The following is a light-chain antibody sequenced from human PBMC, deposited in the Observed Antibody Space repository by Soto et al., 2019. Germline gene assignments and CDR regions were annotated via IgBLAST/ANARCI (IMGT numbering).Light chain of an antibody. CDR3: QQYGSSPT. V-gene: IGKV3-20*01. Sequence: EVVLTQSPGTLSLSRGERATLSCRASERIYSAYLGWYQQKPGQAPRLLIYGTSSRATGIPDRFSGSGSGTDFTLTISRLEPEDFAVYYCQQYGSSPTFGQGTRLEI. J-gene: IGKJ5*01. CDR2: GTS. CDR1: ERIYSAY.